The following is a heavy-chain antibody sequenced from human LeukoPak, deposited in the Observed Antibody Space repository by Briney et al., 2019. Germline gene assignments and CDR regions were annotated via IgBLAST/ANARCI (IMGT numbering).Heavy chain of an antibody. CDR2: INHSGST. J-gene: IGHJ4*02. CDR1: GGSFSGYY. Sequence: SETLSLTCAVYGGSFSGYYWSWIRQPPGKGLEWIGEINHSGSTNYNPSLKSRVTISVDTSKNQFSLKLSSVTAADTAVYYCARVLLIAAAGTYSFDYWGQGTLVTVSS. D-gene: IGHD6-13*01. V-gene: IGHV4-34*01. CDR3: ARVLLIAAAGTYSFDY.